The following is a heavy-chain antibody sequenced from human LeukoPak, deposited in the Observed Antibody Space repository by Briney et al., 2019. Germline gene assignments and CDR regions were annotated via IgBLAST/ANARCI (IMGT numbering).Heavy chain of an antibody. V-gene: IGHV3-7*01. D-gene: IGHD6-19*01. CDR3: ARISTSVAGADY. CDR1: GFTFTSSW. J-gene: IGHJ4*02. CDR2: IKQDGTEK. Sequence: GGSLRLSCAASGFTFTSSWMSWVRQAPGKGLEWLANIKQDGTEKYYVDSVKGRFTISRDNTKNSLYLQMDSLRAEDRAVYYCARISTSVAGADYWGQGALVTVSS.